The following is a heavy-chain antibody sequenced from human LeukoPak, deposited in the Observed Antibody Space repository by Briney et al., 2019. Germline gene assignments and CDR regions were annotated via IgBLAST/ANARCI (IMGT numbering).Heavy chain of an antibody. Sequence: GSLRLSCAASGFTVSSNYMSWVHQAPGKGLEWVSVIYSGGSTYYADSVKGRFTISRGNSKNTLYLQMNSLRAEDTAVYYCARDDLDSRSFDYWGQGTLVTVSS. CDR1: GFTVSSNY. D-gene: IGHD6-13*01. CDR2: IYSGGST. CDR3: ARDDLDSRSFDY. J-gene: IGHJ4*02. V-gene: IGHV3-53*01.